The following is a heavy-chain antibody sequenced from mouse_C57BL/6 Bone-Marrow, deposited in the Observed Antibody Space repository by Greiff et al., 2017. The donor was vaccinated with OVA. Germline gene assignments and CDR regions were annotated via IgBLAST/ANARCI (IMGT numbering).Heavy chain of an antibody. CDR2: INYDGSST. Sequence: EVMLVESEGGLVQPGSSMKLSCTASGFTFSDYYMAWVRQVPEKGLEWVANINYDGSSTYYLDSLKSRFIISRDNAKNILYLQMSSLKSEDTATYDCARDDGYFDVWGTGTTVTVSS. J-gene: IGHJ1*03. CDR3: ARDDGYFDV. V-gene: IGHV5-16*01. CDR1: GFTFSDYY.